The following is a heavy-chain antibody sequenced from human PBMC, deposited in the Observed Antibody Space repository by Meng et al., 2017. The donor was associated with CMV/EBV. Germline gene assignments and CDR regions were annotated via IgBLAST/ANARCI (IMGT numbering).Heavy chain of an antibody. D-gene: IGHD2-2*01. CDR3: ARDRYQLLVSVGRFNWFDP. J-gene: IGHJ5*02. Sequence: SVKVSCKASGGTFSSYAISWVRQAPGQGLEWMGGIIPIFGTANYAQKFQGRVTITTDESTSTAYMELSSLRSEDTVVYYCARDRYQLLVSVGRFNWFDPWGQGTLVTVSS. V-gene: IGHV1-69*05. CDR2: IIPIFGTA. CDR1: GGTFSSYA.